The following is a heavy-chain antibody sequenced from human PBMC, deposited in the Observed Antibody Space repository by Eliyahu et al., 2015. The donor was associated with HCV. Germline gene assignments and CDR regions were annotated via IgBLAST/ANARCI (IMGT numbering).Heavy chain of an antibody. D-gene: IGHD2/OR15-2a*01. CDR1: GLTLSXHH. V-gene: IGHV3-72*01. J-gene: IGHJ3*02. CDR3: ARDFSNSRGQSAFDI. CDR2: TRNKAKSYTT. Sequence: RLSCAASGLTLSXHHMDWVRQAPGKGLEWVARTRNKAKSYTTEYAASVKGRFTISRDDSKNSVYLQMNSLKTEDTAVYYCARDFSNSRGQSAFDIWGQGTMVTVSS.